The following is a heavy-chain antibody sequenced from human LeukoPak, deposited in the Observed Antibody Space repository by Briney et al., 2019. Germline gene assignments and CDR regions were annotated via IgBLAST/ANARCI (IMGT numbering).Heavy chain of an antibody. V-gene: IGHV4-4*07. CDR1: GDSISNYY. D-gene: IGHD4-17*01. Sequence: SETLSLTCTVSGDSISNYYWSWIRQPAGKGLEWIGRIYTSGSTNYNPSLKSRVTMSVDTSKNQFSLKLSSVTAADTAVYYCARILPRQVSTVTPLFDYWGQGTLVTVSS. CDR3: ARILPRQVSTVTPLFDY. J-gene: IGHJ4*02. CDR2: IYTSGST.